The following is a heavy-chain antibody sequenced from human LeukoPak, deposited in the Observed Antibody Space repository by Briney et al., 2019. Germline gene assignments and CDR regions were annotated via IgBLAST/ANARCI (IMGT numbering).Heavy chain of an antibody. CDR1: GYTLTELS. D-gene: IGHD1-26*01. J-gene: IGHJ4*02. Sequence: AASVKVSCKVSGYTLTELSMHWVRQAPGKGLEWMGGFDPEDGETIYAQKFQGRVTMTEDTSTDTAYMELSSLRSVDTAVYYCANIVGATTRGSDYWGQGTLVTVSS. V-gene: IGHV1-24*01. CDR2: FDPEDGET. CDR3: ANIVGATTRGSDY.